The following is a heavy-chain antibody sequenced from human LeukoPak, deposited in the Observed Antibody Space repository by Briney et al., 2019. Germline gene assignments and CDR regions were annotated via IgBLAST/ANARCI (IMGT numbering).Heavy chain of an antibody. J-gene: IGHJ2*01. D-gene: IGHD6-19*01. CDR2: INTNTGNP. CDR1: GYTFTSYA. CDR3: ARIYYTSEARYLDL. V-gene: IGHV7-4-1*02. Sequence: ASVKVSCKASGYTFTSYAMNWVRQAPGQGLEWMGWINTNTGNPTYAQGFTGRFVFSLDTSVSTVYLQISSLKAEDTAVYYCARIYYTSEARYLDLWGRGTLVTVSS.